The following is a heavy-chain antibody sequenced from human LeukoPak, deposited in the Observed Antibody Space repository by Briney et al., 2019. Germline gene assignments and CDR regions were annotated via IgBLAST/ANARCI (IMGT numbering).Heavy chain of an antibody. D-gene: IGHD2-21*02. Sequence: PGRSLRLSCAASGFTFSSYGMHWVRQAPGKGLEWVAVIWYDGSNKYYADSVKGRFIISRDNSKNTLYLQMNSLRAEDTAVYYCARDQSPYCGGDCFGSRPSSAFDIWGQGTMVTVSS. CDR3: ARDQSPYCGGDCFGSRPSSAFDI. V-gene: IGHV3-33*01. J-gene: IGHJ3*02. CDR1: GFTFSSYG. CDR2: IWYDGSNK.